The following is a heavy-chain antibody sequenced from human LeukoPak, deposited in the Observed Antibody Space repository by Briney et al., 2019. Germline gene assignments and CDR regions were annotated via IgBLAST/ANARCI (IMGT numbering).Heavy chain of an antibody. V-gene: IGHV3-7*01. CDR2: IKQDGSEK. D-gene: IGHD3-3*01. J-gene: IGHJ6*02. CDR1: GFTFSSYW. Sequence: GGFLRLSCAASGFTFSSYWMSWVRQAPGKGLEWVANIKQDGSEKYYVDSVKGRFTISRDNAKNSLYLQMNSLRAEDTAVYYCARDLYYDFWSGYYQYYYGMDVWGQGTTVTVSS. CDR3: ARDLYYDFWSGYYQYYYGMDV.